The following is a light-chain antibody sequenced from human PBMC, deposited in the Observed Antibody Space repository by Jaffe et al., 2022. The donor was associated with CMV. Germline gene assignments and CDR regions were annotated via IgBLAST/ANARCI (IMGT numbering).Light chain of an antibody. CDR1: QTINSNY. CDR3: QHYGNSLFT. CDR2: AAS. J-gene: IGKJ3*01. Sequence: EIVLTQSPGTLSLSPEERASLSCRASQTINSNYLAWYQQKPGQAPRLLIHAASRRATAIPDRFSGSGSGTDFTLTISRLEPEDFAVYYCQHYGNSLFTFGPGTKVDIK. V-gene: IGKV3-20*01.